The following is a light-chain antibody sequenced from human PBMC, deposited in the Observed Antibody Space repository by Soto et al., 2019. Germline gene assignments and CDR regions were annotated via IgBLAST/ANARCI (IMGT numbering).Light chain of an antibody. CDR1: SSDVGAYNF. CDR3: QSYDSSLSGFYV. V-gene: IGLV2-14*03. J-gene: IGLJ1*01. CDR2: DVA. Sequence: QSVLTQPASVSGSPGQSITISCTGTSSDVGAYNFVSWYQHYPDKAPKVVIYDVANRPSGVSYRFSGSKSGTSASLAITGLQAEDEADYYCQSYDSSLSGFYVFGTGTKVTVL.